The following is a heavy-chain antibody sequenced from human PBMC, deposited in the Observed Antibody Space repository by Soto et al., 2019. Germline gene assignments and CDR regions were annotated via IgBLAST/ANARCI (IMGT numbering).Heavy chain of an antibody. D-gene: IGHD6-13*01. CDR1: GYTFTGYY. CDR3: ARVPIAAVRHFDY. Sequence: AASVKVSCKASGYTFTGYYMHWVRQAPGQGLEWMGWLNPNSGGTNYAQKFQGRVNMTRDTSISTAYMELSRLRSDDTAVYYCARVPIAAVRHFDYWGQGTLVTVSS. V-gene: IGHV1-2*02. J-gene: IGHJ4*02. CDR2: LNPNSGGT.